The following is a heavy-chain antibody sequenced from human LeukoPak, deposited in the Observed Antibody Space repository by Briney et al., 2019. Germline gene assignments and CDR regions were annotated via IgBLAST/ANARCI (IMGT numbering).Heavy chain of an antibody. D-gene: IGHD1-26*01. J-gene: IGHJ4*02. CDR2: IYYSGST. CDR1: GFTFSSYA. Sequence: PGGSLRLSCAASGFTFSSYAMSWIRQPPGKGLEWIGSIYYSGSTYYNPSLKSRVTISVDTSKNQFSLKLSSVTAADTAVYYCARSGSYYNDYWGQGTLVTVSS. CDR3: ARSGSYYNDY. V-gene: IGHV4-39*01.